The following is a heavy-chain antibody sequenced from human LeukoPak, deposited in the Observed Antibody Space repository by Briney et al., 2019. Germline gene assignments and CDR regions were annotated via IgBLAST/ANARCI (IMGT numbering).Heavy chain of an antibody. CDR3: ASFPTPLRRPDY. CDR2: ISSSSSYI. Sequence: GGSLRLSCAASGFTFSSYSMNWVRQAPGKGLEWVSSISSSSSYIYYADSVKGRFTISRDNAKNSLYLQMNSLRAEDTAVYCCASFPTPLRRPDYWGQGTLVTVSS. D-gene: IGHD4-17*01. V-gene: IGHV3-21*01. CDR1: GFTFSSYS. J-gene: IGHJ4*02.